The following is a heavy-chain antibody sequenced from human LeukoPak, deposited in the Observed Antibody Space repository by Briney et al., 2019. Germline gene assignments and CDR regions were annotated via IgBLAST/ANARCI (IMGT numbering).Heavy chain of an antibody. D-gene: IGHD2-2*01. CDR2: INHSGST. Sequence: SETLSLTCAVYGGSFSGYYWSWIRQPPGKGLEWIGEINHSGSTNYNPSLKSRVTTSVDTSKNQFSLKLSSVTAADTAVYYCARDSCSSTSCRKKFDNWGQGTLVTVSS. CDR1: GGSFSGYY. J-gene: IGHJ4*02. V-gene: IGHV4-34*01. CDR3: ARDSCSSTSCRKKFDN.